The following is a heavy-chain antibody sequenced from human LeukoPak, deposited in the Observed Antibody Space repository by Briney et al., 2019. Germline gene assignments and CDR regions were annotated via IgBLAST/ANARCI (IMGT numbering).Heavy chain of an antibody. D-gene: IGHD6-13*01. CDR2: IYFSGGT. CDR1: GDSISSSSYY. V-gene: IGHV4-39*01. Sequence: SETLPLTCTVSGDSISSSSYYWGWFRQPPGKGLEWIGSIYFSGGTYYSPSLKSRVTISMNTSKNQFSLKLSSVTAADRAVYYCAILGGYPNWFDPWGQGTLVTVSS. J-gene: IGHJ5*02. CDR3: AILGGYPNWFDP.